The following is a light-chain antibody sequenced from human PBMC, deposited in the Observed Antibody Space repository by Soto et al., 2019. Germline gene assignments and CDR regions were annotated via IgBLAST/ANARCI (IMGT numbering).Light chain of an antibody. CDR2: DAS. J-gene: IGKJ1*01. Sequence: DIQMTQSPSTLSASVGDRVTITCRASQSISSWLAWYQQKPGKAPKLLIYDASSLESGVPSRFSGSGSGTEFTLTITSLQPDDVATYYCQQYNSYPRTFGQGTKVDTK. CDR1: QSISSW. V-gene: IGKV1-5*01. CDR3: QQYNSYPRT.